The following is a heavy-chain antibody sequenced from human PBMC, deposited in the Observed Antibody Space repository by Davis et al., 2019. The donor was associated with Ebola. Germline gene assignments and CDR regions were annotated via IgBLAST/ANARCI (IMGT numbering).Heavy chain of an antibody. D-gene: IGHD6-6*01. Sequence: GESLKISCAASGFTFSSYSMNWVRQAPGKGLEWVSYISSSSSTIYYADSVKGRFTISRDNAKNSLYLQMNSLRAEDTAVYYCARTYHIAARIVWGQGTLVTVSS. J-gene: IGHJ4*02. CDR3: ARTYHIAARIV. CDR1: GFTFSSYS. V-gene: IGHV3-48*01. CDR2: ISSSSSTI.